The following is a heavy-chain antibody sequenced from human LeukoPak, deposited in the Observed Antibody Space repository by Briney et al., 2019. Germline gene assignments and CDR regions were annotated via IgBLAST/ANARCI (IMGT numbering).Heavy chain of an antibody. CDR2: INHSGST. CDR1: GGSFSGYY. Sequence: SSETLSLTCAVYGGSFSGYYWSWIRRPPGKGLEWIGEINHSGSTNYNPSLKSRVTISVDTSKNQFSLKLSSVTAADTAVYYCARYSHSSGYYPPSFDYWGQGTLVTVSS. CDR3: ARYSHSSGYYPPSFDY. D-gene: IGHD3-22*01. J-gene: IGHJ4*02. V-gene: IGHV4-34*01.